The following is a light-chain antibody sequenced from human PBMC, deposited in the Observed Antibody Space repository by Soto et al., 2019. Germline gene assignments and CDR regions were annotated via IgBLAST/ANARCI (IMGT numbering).Light chain of an antibody. CDR3: EHSYSYART. Sequence: DIQMTQSPSSLSASVGDRVTITCRASQSISTYLTWYQQQVGKAPKLLIYAASSLQRGVPSRFSGSGSGTDFTLTIISLQAEYFPTYYYEHSYSYARTFGQGSKLEIK. V-gene: IGKV1-39*01. CDR1: QSISTY. CDR2: AAS. J-gene: IGKJ2*02.